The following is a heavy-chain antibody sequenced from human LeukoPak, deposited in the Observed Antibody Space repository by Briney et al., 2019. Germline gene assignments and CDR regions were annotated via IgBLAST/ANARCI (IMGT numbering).Heavy chain of an antibody. V-gene: IGHV3-21*01. D-gene: IGHD2-2*01. CDR2: ISSSSSYI. J-gene: IGHJ6*03. Sequence: GGSLRLSCAASGFTFSNAWMNWVRQAPGKGLEWVSSISSSSSYIYYADSVKGRFTISRDNAKNSLYLQMNSLRAEDTAVYYCARKLVPAAMASGSYYYYMDVWGKGTTVTVSS. CDR3: ARKLVPAAMASGSYYYYMDV. CDR1: GFTFSNAW.